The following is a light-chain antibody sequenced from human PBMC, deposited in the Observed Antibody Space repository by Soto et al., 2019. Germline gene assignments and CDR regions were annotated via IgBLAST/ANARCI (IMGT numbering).Light chain of an antibody. Sequence: DIQMTQSPSSLSASVGDRVTITCQASQDISNYLNWYQQKPGKAPKLLIYDASNLETGVPSRFSGSGSGPDFTFTISSLQPEDIATYYCQQYDNLSWTFGQGTKVEIK. CDR2: DAS. V-gene: IGKV1-33*01. CDR3: QQYDNLSWT. CDR1: QDISNY. J-gene: IGKJ1*01.